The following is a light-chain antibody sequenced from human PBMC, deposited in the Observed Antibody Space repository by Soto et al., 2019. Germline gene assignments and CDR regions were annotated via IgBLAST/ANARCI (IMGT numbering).Light chain of an antibody. CDR1: QSVSSSY. V-gene: IGKV3-20*01. J-gene: IGKJ1*01. CDR3: QQYGSSSWT. CDR2: GAS. Sequence: EIVLTQSPGTLYLSPGERATLSCRASQSVSSSYLAWYQQKPGQAPRLIIYGASSRATGTPDRFSGSGAGTDFTLTISGLEPEDCAVYYCQQYGSSSWTFGEGTKVETK.